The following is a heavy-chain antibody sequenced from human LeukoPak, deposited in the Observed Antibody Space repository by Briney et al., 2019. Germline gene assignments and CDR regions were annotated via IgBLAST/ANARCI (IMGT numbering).Heavy chain of an antibody. CDR3: ARWARYCSSGSCYSWFDP. Sequence: GGSLRLSCAASGFTFRSYWMSWVRQTPGKGLEWVANMKLDGSEEYYVDSVKGRFTISSDNAKNSLYLQMNSLRVDDTAVYYCARWARYCSSGSCYSWFDPWGRETLVTVSS. D-gene: IGHD2-15*01. V-gene: IGHV3-7*01. CDR2: MKLDGSEE. CDR1: GFTFRSYW. J-gene: IGHJ5*02.